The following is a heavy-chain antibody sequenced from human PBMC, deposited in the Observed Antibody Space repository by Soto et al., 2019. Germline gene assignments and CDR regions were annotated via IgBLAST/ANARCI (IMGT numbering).Heavy chain of an antibody. J-gene: IGHJ4*02. V-gene: IGHV3-9*01. Sequence: EVQLVESGGGLVQPGRSLRLSCAASGFTFDDYAMHWVRQAPGKGLEWVSGISWNSGSIGYADSVKGRFTISRDNAKNSLYLLMNSLRAEDTALYYCAKDLYSSSWYYFDYWGQGTLVTVSS. D-gene: IGHD6-13*01. CDR3: AKDLYSSSWYYFDY. CDR1: GFTFDDYA. CDR2: ISWNSGSI.